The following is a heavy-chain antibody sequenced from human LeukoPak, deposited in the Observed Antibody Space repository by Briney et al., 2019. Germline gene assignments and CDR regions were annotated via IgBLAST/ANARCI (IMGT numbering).Heavy chain of an antibody. Sequence: PGGSLRLSCAASGFTVSSNYMSWVRQAPRKGLEWVSVTYSGGSTYYADSVKGRFTISRDNSKNTLYLQMNSLRAEDTAVYYCATKRGYNYGLDYWGQGTLVTVSS. CDR2: TYSGGST. J-gene: IGHJ4*02. V-gene: IGHV3-53*01. CDR1: GFTVSSNY. D-gene: IGHD5-18*01. CDR3: ATKRGYNYGLDY.